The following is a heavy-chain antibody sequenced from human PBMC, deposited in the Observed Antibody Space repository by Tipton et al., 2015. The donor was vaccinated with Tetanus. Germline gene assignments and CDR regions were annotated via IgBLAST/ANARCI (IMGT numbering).Heavy chain of an antibody. D-gene: IGHD1-1*01. CDR2: TYYRSKWFN. Sequence: GLVKPSQTLSLTCAISGDSVSSNTMAWNWIRQSPSRGLEWLGRTYYRSKWFNDYAVSLRGRITVNADTSRNQFSLRLTSMTAADTAVYYCARANNEFPKKGPFDSWGQGSLVIVSS. CDR3: ARANNEFPKKGPFDS. CDR1: GDSVSSNTMA. J-gene: IGHJ4*02. V-gene: IGHV6-1*01.